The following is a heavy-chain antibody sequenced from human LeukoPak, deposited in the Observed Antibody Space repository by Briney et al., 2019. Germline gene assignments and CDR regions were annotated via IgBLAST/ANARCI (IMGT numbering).Heavy chain of an antibody. CDR1: GFSFSNYG. CDR2: ISSGSGFI. Sequence: GRSLRLSCAASGFSFSNYGMHWVRQAPGKGLEWVSSISSGSGFIYYPDSVKGRFTISRDNAKNSLYLQMNTLRAEDTALYYCARDPTGEHAFDIWGQGTMVTVSS. CDR3: ARDPTGEHAFDI. V-gene: IGHV3-21*01. D-gene: IGHD1-14*01. J-gene: IGHJ3*02.